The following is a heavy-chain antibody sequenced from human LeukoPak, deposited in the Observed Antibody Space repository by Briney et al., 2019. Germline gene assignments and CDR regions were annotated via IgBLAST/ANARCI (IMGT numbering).Heavy chain of an antibody. CDR2: ISDSVSGGST. CDR1: GFTFNNYA. V-gene: IGHV3-23*01. J-gene: IGHJ5*02. Sequence: PGGSLRLSCAASGFTFNNYAMTWVRQAPGKGLEWVSTISDSVSGGSTYYADSVKGRFTIPRDNPKNTLYLQMNSLRAEDTAVYYCAKDRTGYSYGYFLSPWGQGILVTVSS. D-gene: IGHD5-18*01. CDR3: AKDRTGYSYGYFLSP.